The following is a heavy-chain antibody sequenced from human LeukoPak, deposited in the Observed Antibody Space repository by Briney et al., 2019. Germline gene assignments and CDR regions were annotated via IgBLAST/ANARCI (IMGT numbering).Heavy chain of an antibody. CDR2: ISYDGSNK. CDR3: ARGRVRSFPHGLSGAFDI. Sequence: GALRLSCAASGFTFSSYGMHWVRQAPGKGLEWVAVISYDGSNKYYADSVKGRFTISRDNSKNTLYLQMNSLRAEDTAVYYCARGRVRSFPHGLSGAFDIWGQGTMVTVSS. CDR1: GFTFSSYG. D-gene: IGHD3-10*01. J-gene: IGHJ3*02. V-gene: IGHV3-30*03.